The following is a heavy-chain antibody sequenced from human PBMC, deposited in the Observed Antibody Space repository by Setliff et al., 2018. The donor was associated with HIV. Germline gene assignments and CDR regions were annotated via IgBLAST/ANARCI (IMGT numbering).Heavy chain of an antibody. V-gene: IGHV1-69*13. CDR3: ATRGRDLGFDY. CDR1: GGTFSSYA. D-gene: IGHD1-1*01. CDR2: IIPIFGTA. Sequence: SVKVSCKASGGTFSSYAISWVRQAPGQGLEWMGGIIPIFGTANYAQKFQGRVTITADEYTGTAYMELSSLRSEDTAVYYCATRGRDLGFDYWGQGTLVTVSS. J-gene: IGHJ4*02.